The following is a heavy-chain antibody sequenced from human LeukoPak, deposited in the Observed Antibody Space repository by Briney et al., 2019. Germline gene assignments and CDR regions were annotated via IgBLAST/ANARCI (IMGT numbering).Heavy chain of an antibody. Sequence: GGSLRLSCAASGFTFSSYGMHWVRQAPGKGLEWVAFIRYDGSNKYYADSVKGRFTISRDNSKNTLYLQMNSLRAEDTAVYYCAKDRWFGVEVGGPPDYWGQGTLVTVSS. D-gene: IGHD3-10*01. J-gene: IGHJ4*02. CDR3: AKDRWFGVEVGGPPDY. CDR1: GFTFSSYG. V-gene: IGHV3-30*02. CDR2: IRYDGSNK.